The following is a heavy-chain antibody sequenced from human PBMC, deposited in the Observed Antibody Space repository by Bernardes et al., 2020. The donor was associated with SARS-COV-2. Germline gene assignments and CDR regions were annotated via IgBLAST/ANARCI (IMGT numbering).Heavy chain of an antibody. Sequence: SETLSLTCTVSNGSMTSSYWNWVRQAPGKGLEWLGRIYTTGSTTYNPSLQRRLTMSIDTSTNHVFLSLKSVTAADTAVYYCARGDFYYMDVWGQGTTVTVSS. CDR3: ARGDFYYMDV. CDR1: NGSMTSSY. J-gene: IGHJ6*03. V-gene: IGHV4-4*07. CDR2: IYTTGST.